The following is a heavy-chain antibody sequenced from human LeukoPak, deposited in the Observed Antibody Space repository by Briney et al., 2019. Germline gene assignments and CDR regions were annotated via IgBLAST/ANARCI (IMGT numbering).Heavy chain of an antibody. CDR3: ARVDSSGYHSDY. D-gene: IGHD3-22*01. CDR2: IYYSGST. J-gene: IGHJ4*02. CDR1: GGSISSSSYY. V-gene: IGHV4-39*07. Sequence: SETLSLTCTVSGGSISSSSYYWGWLRQPPGKGLEWIGSIYYSGSTYYNPSLKSRVTISVDTSKNQFSLKLSSVTAADTAVYYCARVDSSGYHSDYWGQGTLVTVSS.